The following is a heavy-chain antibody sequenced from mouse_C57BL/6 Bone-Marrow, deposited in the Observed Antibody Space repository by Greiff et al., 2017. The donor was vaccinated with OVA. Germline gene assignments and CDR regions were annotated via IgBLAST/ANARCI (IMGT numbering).Heavy chain of an antibody. CDR1: GYTFKNSC. Sequence: VQLQQPVAELVRPGASVKLSCTASGYTFKNSCMHWVKQRPGQGLEWIGRIDPKNGNTKYAQKFKSKATLTADKSSNTAYLQLSSLSSEDTAVECCARGNFGSSGDAMDYWGQGTSVTVSS. V-gene: IGHV14-3*01. CDR3: ARGNFGSSGDAMDY. CDR2: IDPKNGNT. J-gene: IGHJ4*01. D-gene: IGHD1-1*01.